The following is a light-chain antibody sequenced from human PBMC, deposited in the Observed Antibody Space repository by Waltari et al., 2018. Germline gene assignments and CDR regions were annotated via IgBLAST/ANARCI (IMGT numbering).Light chain of an antibody. V-gene: IGLV2-14*03. CDR3: NSYTGSSSWV. CDR2: DVS. Sequence: QSALTQPASVSGSPGQSITISCYGTSSDIGFYNYVSWYQHHPCKAPKLMIYDVSQRPSGVSDRFSGSKSGTTASLTISGLQAEDEADYYCNSYTGSSSWVFGGGTKVTVL. J-gene: IGLJ3*02. CDR1: SSDIGFYNY.